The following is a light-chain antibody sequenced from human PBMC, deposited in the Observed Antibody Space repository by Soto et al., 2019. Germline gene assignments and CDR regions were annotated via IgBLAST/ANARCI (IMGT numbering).Light chain of an antibody. CDR3: SSYAGSGGV. J-gene: IGLJ2*01. V-gene: IGLV2-8*01. Sequence: QSALTQPPSASGSPGQSVTISCTGTSSDVGGYNYVSWYQQHPGKAPKLMIYEVSKRPSGVPDRFSGSKSGNTASLTVSGLQAEDEADYYCSSYAGSGGVFGGGTKLTV. CDR1: SSDVGGYNY. CDR2: EVS.